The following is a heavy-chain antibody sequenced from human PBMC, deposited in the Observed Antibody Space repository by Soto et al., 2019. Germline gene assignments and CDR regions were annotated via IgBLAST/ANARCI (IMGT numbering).Heavy chain of an antibody. CDR2: ISYDGSNK. CDR3: AKDHGGSLGVVTPTVMDV. Sequence: GGSLRLSCAASGFTFSSYGMHWVRQAPGKGLEWVAVISYDGSNKYYADSVKGRFTISRDNSKNTLYLQMNSLRAEDTAVYYCAKDHGGSLGVVTPTVMDVWGQGTTVTVSS. V-gene: IGHV3-30*18. CDR1: GFTFSSYG. D-gene: IGHD3-3*01. J-gene: IGHJ6*02.